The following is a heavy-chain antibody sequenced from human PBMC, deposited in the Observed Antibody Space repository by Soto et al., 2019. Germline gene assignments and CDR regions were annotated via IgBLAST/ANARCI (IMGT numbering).Heavy chain of an antibody. V-gene: IGHV3-48*01. CDR2: ISRSSSTI. J-gene: IGHJ4*02. Sequence: EVQVVESGGGLVQPGGSLRLSCAASGFTFITYSMNWVRQAPGKGLEWVSYISRSSSTIHYADSVKCRFTISRDNAKNSLYLQMPSLRAEDTAVYYCARAPLTYDGSGYHFDYWGQGTLVTVSS. CDR1: GFTFITYS. CDR3: ARAPLTYDGSGYHFDY. D-gene: IGHD3-22*01.